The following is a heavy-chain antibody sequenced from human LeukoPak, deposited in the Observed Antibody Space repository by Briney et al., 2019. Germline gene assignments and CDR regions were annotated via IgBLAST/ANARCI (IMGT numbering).Heavy chain of an antibody. J-gene: IGHJ5*02. CDR2: IRPDGSIT. Sequence: GGSLRLSCVGSGFTISNYWMHWVRQAPGTGLVWVSRIRPDGSITTYADSVEGRFTISRDNAKNTLYLQMNSRRAEDTAVYYCAPQQTYSPYNWFDPWGQGTLVTVSS. CDR1: GFTISNYW. D-gene: IGHD5-12*01. CDR3: APQQTYSPYNWFDP. V-gene: IGHV3-74*03.